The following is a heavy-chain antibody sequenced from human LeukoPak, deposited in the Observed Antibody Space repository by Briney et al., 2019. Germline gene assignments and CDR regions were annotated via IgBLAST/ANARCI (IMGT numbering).Heavy chain of an antibody. V-gene: IGHV3-30*03. CDR3: VRGSGGYDPLDFDS. CDR2: ISYDGSNK. J-gene: IGHJ4*02. CDR1: GFTFSSYG. Sequence: GGSLRLSCAASGFTFSSYGMHWVRQAPGKGLEWVAVISYDGSNKYYADSVKGRFTISRDNPRNSLYLQMNSLRAEDTAVYHCVRGSGGYDPLDFDSWGQGTLVTVFS. D-gene: IGHD5-12*01.